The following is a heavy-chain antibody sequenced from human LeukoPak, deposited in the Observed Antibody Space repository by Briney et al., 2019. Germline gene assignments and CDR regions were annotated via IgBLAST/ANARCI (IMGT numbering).Heavy chain of an antibody. D-gene: IGHD3-22*01. J-gene: IGHJ4*02. V-gene: IGHV5-51*01. Sequence: GESLKISCKGSGYSFTSYWIGWVRQMPGKGLEWMGIIYPGESDTRYSPSFQGQVTISADESISTAYLQWSSLKASDTAMYYCARADYYDSSGYYLNYWGQGTLVTVSS. CDR1: GYSFTSYW. CDR3: ARADYYDSSGYYLNY. CDR2: IYPGESDT.